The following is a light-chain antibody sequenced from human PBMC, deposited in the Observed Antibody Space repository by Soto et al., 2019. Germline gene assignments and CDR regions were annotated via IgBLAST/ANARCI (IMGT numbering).Light chain of an antibody. V-gene: IGKV1-39*01. Sequence: DIQMTQSPSSLSASVGDRVTITCRASQSISSYLNWYQQKPGKAPKLLIYAASSLQSGVPSRFSGSGSGTDFTLTISCLQSEGFATYYCQQYYSYPFTFGQGTRLEIK. CDR2: AAS. J-gene: IGKJ5*01. CDR3: QQYYSYPFT. CDR1: QSISSY.